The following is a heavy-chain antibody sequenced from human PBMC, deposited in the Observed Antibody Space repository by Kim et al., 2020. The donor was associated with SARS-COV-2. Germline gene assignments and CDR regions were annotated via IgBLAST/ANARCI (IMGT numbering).Heavy chain of an antibody. CDR3: AKSNAYGDYYYYGMDV. J-gene: IGHJ6*02. D-gene: IGHD4-17*01. V-gene: IGHV3-23*03. Sequence: VKGQFTISRDNSKTTLYLQRNSLRAEDTAVYYCAKSNAYGDYYYYGMDVWGQGTTVTVSS.